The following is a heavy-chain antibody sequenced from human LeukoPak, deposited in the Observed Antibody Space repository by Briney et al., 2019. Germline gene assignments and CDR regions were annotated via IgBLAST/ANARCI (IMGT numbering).Heavy chain of an antibody. CDR3: ARVTMVRGAKGYYYGMDV. J-gene: IGHJ6*04. CDR2: IIPIFGTA. V-gene: IGHV1-69*13. D-gene: IGHD3-10*01. CDR1: GGTFSSYA. Sequence: SVKVSCKASGGTFSSYAISWVRQAPGQGLEWMGGIIPIFGTANYAQKFQGRVTITADESTSTAYMELSSLRSEDTAVCYCARVTMVRGAKGYYYGMDVWGKGTTVTVSS.